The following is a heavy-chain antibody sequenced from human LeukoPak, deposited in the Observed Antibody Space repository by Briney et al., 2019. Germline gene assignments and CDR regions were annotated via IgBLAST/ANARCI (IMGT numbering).Heavy chain of an antibody. CDR3: ARVGHDSSGYSTPVDY. V-gene: IGHV1-46*01. J-gene: IGHJ4*02. D-gene: IGHD3-22*01. Sequence: ASVKVSCKASGYTFTSYYMHWVRQAPGQGLEWVGIINPSGGSPSYAQKFQGRLTMTIDTSTSTVYMELSSLRSEDTAVYFCARVGHDSSGYSTPVDYWGQGTLVTVSS. CDR2: INPSGGSP. CDR1: GYTFTSYY.